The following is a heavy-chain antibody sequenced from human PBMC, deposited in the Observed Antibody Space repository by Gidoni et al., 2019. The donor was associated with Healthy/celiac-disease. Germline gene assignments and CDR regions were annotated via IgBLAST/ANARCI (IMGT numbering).Heavy chain of an antibody. D-gene: IGHD6-13*01. V-gene: IGHV2-26*01. CDR2: IFSNDEK. Sequence: QVTLKESGPVLVKPTETLTLTCTVSGFSLSNARMGVSWIRQPPGKALEWLAHIFSNDEKSYSTSLKSRLTISKDTSKSQVVLTMTNMDPVDTATYYCARIKQQLRPPDYWGQGTLVTVSS. J-gene: IGHJ4*02. CDR1: GFSLSNARMG. CDR3: ARIKQQLRPPDY.